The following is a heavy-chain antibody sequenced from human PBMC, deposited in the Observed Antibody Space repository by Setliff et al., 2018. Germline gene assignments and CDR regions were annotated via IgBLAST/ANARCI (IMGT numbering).Heavy chain of an antibody. D-gene: IGHD4-17*01. V-gene: IGHV4-39*07. Sequence: SETLSLTCTVSGGSISSSSYYWGWIRQPPGKGLEWIGEINHSGITNYNPSLKSRVSISVDKSKNQVSLKLNSVTAADTAVYYCGRDPHTPTVTTRGDYWGQGTLVTVSS. CDR1: GGSISSSSYY. J-gene: IGHJ4*02. CDR3: GRDPHTPTVTTRGDY. CDR2: INHSGIT.